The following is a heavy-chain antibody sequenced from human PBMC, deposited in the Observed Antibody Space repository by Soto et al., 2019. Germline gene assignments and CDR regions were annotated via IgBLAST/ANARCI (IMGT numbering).Heavy chain of an antibody. V-gene: IGHV4-39*01. Sequence: SELMCVPYTVSDGSIRSIGYYRGRNRQPPGKGLEWIGSIYYSGSTYYNPSLKSRVTISVDTSKNQFSLKLSSVTAADTAVYYCARHGSTDHYYGMDVWGQGTTVTVSS. J-gene: IGHJ6*02. CDR3: ARHGSTDHYYGMDV. CDR2: IYYSGST. CDR1: DGSIRSIGYY. D-gene: IGHD2-2*01.